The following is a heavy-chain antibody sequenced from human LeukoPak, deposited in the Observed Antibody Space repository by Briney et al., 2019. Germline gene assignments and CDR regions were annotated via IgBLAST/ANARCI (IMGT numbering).Heavy chain of an antibody. V-gene: IGHV4-59*01. D-gene: IGHD3-22*01. J-gene: IGHJ4*02. CDR3: ARAGTYYYDSSGFL. Sequence: SETLSLTCTVSGGSISSYYWSWIRQSPGKGLEWIGYIHYSGSTNYNPSLESRVTISVDTSKNQFSLKLSSVTAADTAVYYCARAGTYYYDSSGFLWGQGSLVAVSS. CDR2: IHYSGST. CDR1: GGSISSYY.